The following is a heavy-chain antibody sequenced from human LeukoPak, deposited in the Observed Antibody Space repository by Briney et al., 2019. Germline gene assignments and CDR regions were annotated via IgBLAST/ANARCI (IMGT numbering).Heavy chain of an antibody. D-gene: IGHD3-22*01. J-gene: IGHJ4*02. CDR2: ISGSGGST. CDR3: AKDIYYYDSSGPFDY. CDR1: GFTFSSYA. Sequence: GGSLRLSCAASGFTFSSYAMSWVRQAPGKGLEWVSAISGSGGSTYYADSVKGRFTISRDNSKDTLYLQMNSLRAEDTAVYYCAKDIYYYDSSGPFDYWGQGTLVTVSS. V-gene: IGHV3-23*01.